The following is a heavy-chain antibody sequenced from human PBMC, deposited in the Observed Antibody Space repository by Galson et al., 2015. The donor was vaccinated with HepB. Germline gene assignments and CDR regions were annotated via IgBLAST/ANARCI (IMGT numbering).Heavy chain of an antibody. D-gene: IGHD1-26*01. CDR2: ILPDGSEQ. V-gene: IGHV3-7*03. Sequence: SLRLSCAASGFTFSSYSMTWLRQAPGKGLEWVANILPDGSEQYYADSMKGRFIISRDNAKNSLYLQMNSLRGEDTAAYYCARAVSGACDDWGQGALVIVS. CDR1: GFTFSSYS. J-gene: IGHJ4*02. CDR3: ARAVSGACDD.